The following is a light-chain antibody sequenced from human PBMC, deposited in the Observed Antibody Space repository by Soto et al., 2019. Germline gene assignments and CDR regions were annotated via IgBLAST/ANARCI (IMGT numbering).Light chain of an antibody. CDR3: SSYTSSSTL. Sequence: QSALTQPASVSGSPGQSITISCTGTSSDVGAYNYVSWYQQHPGTAPKLIIYDVSYRPSGVSNRFSGSKYGNTASLTISGLQAEDEADYYCSSYTSSSTLFGGGTQLTVL. V-gene: IGLV2-14*03. CDR1: SSDVGAYNY. J-gene: IGLJ2*01. CDR2: DVS.